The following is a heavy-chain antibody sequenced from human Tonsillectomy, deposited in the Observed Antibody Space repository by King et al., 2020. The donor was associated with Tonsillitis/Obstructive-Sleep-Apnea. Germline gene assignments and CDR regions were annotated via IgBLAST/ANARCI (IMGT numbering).Heavy chain of an antibody. D-gene: IGHD6-19*01. Sequence: VTLKESGPALMKPTQTLTLTCTFSGFSLTTSGLSVNWIRQPPGKALEWLARFDWNGEKYYSTPLRTRPTISKDTSKNQVVLTMTNIDPVDTATYYCARIKCSSGCRLDYWGLGSLVTVSS. J-gene: IGHJ4*02. CDR1: GFSLTTSGLS. CDR3: ARIKCSSGCRLDY. V-gene: IGHV2-70*11. CDR2: FDWNGEK.